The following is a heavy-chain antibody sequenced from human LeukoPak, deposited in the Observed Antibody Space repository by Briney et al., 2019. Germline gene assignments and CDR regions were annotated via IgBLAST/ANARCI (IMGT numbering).Heavy chain of an antibody. V-gene: IGHV4-59*01. CDR2: IYYSGST. D-gene: IGHD2-2*01. Sequence: SETLSLTCTVSGGSISSYYWSWIRQPPGKGLEWIGYIYYSGSTNYNPTLKSRVTISVDTSKNQFSLKLSSVTAADTAVYYCAGEAAADMGGFDYWGQGTLVTVSS. CDR1: GGSISSYY. J-gene: IGHJ4*02. CDR3: AGEAAADMGGFDY.